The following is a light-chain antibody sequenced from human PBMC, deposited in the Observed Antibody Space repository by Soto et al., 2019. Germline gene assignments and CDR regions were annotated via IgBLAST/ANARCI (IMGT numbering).Light chain of an antibody. Sequence: ALTQSPTTLSGSAGARATFSCSASQSVSSSYLAWYQQKPGQAPRLLIYGASSRATGIPDRFSGSGSGTDFTLTISRLEPEDFAVYYCQQYGRTTWTFGQGTKVDIK. V-gene: IGKV3-20*01. CDR3: QQYGRTTWT. CDR2: GAS. J-gene: IGKJ1*01. CDR1: QSVSSSY.